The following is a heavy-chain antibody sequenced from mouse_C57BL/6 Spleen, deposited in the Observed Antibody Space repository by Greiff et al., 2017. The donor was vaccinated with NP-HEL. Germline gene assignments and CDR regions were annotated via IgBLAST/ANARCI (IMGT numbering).Heavy chain of an antibody. Sequence: EVQLQQSGPELVKPGASVKMSCKASGYTFTDYNMHWVKQSHGKSLEWIGYINPNNGGTSYNQKFKGKATLTVNKSSSTAYMELRSLTSEDSAVYYCALPITTVVFDYWGQGTTLTVSS. CDR1: GYTFTDYN. J-gene: IGHJ2*01. D-gene: IGHD1-1*01. CDR3: ALPITTVVFDY. CDR2: INPNNGGT. V-gene: IGHV1-22*01.